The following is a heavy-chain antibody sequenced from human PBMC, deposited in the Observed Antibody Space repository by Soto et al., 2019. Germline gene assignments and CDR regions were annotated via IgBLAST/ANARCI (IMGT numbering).Heavy chain of an antibody. D-gene: IGHD4-17*01. Sequence: QVQLQESGPGLVKPSQTQSLTCTVSGGSISSGGYYWSWIRQHPGKGLEWIGYIYYSGSTYDNPSLKSRVTISVDTSKNQFSLKLSSVTAADTAVYYCARGADYGDYYFDYWGQGTLVTVSS. CDR1: GGSISSGGYY. J-gene: IGHJ4*02. CDR3: ARGADYGDYYFDY. V-gene: IGHV4-31*03. CDR2: IYYSGST.